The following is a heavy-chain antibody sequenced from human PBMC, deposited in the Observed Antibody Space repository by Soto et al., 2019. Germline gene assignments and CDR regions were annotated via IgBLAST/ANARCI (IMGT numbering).Heavy chain of an antibody. J-gene: IGHJ2*01. CDR1: GFTFINYA. Sequence: EVQLLESGVGLVQPWGSLRLSCEGSGFTFINYAMNWVRQAPGKGLEWVSAVSGGGDTTFYADSVKGRFTISRDNSKNTVSLQINSLGVDDTAVYYCARKVPGSHSLPIYWYFDLWGRGTLVTVSS. V-gene: IGHV3-23*01. D-gene: IGHD3-10*01. CDR3: ARKVPGSHSLPIYWYFDL. CDR2: VSGGGDTT.